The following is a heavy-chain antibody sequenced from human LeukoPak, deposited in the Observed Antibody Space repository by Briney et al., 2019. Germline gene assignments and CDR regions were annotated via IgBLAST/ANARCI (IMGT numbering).Heavy chain of an antibody. J-gene: IGHJ6*03. CDR2: IWYDGSNK. CDR3: ARDRDRGYYYYYMDV. CDR1: GFTFSSYG. D-gene: IGHD3-10*01. V-gene: IGHV3-33*01. Sequence: GGSLRLSCAASGFTFSSYGMHWVRQAPGMGLEWVAVIWYDGSNKYYADSVKGRFTISRDNSKNTLYLQMNSLRAEDTAVYYCARDRDRGYYYYYMDVWGKGTTVTVSS.